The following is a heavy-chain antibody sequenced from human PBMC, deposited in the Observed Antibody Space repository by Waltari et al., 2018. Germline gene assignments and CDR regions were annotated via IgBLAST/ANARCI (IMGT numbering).Heavy chain of an antibody. D-gene: IGHD1-1*01. V-gene: IGHV3-21*06. CDR1: GFTFSSYS. J-gene: IGHJ4*02. CDR2: ISTTPNYI. Sequence: EVQLVESGGGLVKPGGSLRLSCAASGFTFSSYSMNWVRQAPGKGLEWVSSISTTPNYIHYAESVRGRFTVSRDNAKNALSLQMSSLRAEDTAIYYCVRFRTALDGTPYFDYWGQGTLVTVSP. CDR3: VRFRTALDGTPYFDY.